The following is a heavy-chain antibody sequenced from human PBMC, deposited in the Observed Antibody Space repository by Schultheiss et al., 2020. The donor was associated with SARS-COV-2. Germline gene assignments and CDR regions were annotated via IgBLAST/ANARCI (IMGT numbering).Heavy chain of an antibody. D-gene: IGHD3-10*01. CDR3: ARLWGDRGMDV. CDR1: GFTFSSYD. Sequence: GGSLRLSCAASGFTFSSYDMHWVRQATGKGLEWVSAISSTGASTYYADSVKGRFTTSRDNAKNTVYLQMNSLRADDTAVYYCARLWGDRGMDVWGQGTTVTVSS. CDR2: ISSTGAST. V-gene: IGHV3-13*01. J-gene: IGHJ6*02.